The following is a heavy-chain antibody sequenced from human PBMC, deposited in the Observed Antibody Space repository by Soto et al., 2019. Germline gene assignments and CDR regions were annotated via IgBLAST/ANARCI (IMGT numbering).Heavy chain of an antibody. CDR3: GSVYYNSGRWDA. J-gene: IGHJ5*02. D-gene: IGHD3-10*01. Sequence: ITLKESGPTLVKPTQTLTLTCTFSGFSLSTSAVGVGWIRQPPGKALEWLALIYWDDDKRYSPSLKSRLTIXKXXSKNQVVLTMTNMYPVDTATYYCGSVYYNSGRWDAWGQGTRVTVSS. CDR2: IYWDDDK. V-gene: IGHV2-5*02. CDR1: GFSLSTSAVG.